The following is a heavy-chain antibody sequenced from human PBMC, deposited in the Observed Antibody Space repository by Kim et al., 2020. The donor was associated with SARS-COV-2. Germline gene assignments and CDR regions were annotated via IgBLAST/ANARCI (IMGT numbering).Heavy chain of an antibody. CDR2: IKSKTDGGTT. D-gene: IGHD2-2*01. CDR3: TTDPTDVVVPAAMPAPKPGIAVAVFDY. Sequence: GGSLRLSCAASGFTFSNAWMSWVRQAPGKGLEWVGRIKSKTDGGTTDYAAPVKGRFTISRDDSKNTLYLQMNSLKTEDTAVYYCTTDPTDVVVPAAMPAPKPGIAVAVFDYWGQGTLVTVSS. V-gene: IGHV3-15*01. CDR1: GFTFSNAW. J-gene: IGHJ4*02.